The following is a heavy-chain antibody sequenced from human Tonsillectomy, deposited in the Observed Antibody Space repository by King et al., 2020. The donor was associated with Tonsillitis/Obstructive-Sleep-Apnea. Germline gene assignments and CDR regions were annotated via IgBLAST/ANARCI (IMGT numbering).Heavy chain of an antibody. D-gene: IGHD3-16*02. V-gene: IGHV4-4*02. CDR3: ARWDFDFTWGSHRSAFDV. J-gene: IGHJ3*01. CDR1: GISISSNNW. CDR2: IYHSGST. Sequence: QLQESGPGLVRPSGTLSLTCVVSGISISSNNWWSWVRQPPGKGLEWIGEIYHSGSTNSNSSLKSGVIISVDKSENQVSLKLSSVTAADTAVYFCARWDFDFTWGSHRSAFDVWGQGTTVTVSP.